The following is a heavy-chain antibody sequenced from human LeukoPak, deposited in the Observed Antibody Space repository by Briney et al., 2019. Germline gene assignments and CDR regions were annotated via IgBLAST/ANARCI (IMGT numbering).Heavy chain of an antibody. CDR1: GGSFSGYY. J-gene: IGHJ4*02. CDR2: INHSGST. D-gene: IGHD3-10*01. CDR3: ARGGVQYYYGSGSYYSFDY. V-gene: IGHV4-34*01. Sequence: AETLSLTCAVYGGSFSGYYWSWIRQPPGKGLEWIGEINHSGSTNYNPSLKSRVTISVDTSKNQFSLKLSSVTAADTAVYYCARGGVQYYYGSGSYYSFDYWGQGTLVTVSS.